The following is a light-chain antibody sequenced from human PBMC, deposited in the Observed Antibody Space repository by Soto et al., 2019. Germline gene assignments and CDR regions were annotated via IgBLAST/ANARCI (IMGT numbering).Light chain of an antibody. CDR3: QQYGSAPWT. V-gene: IGKV3-20*01. CDR2: GAS. CDR1: QSVGSSH. J-gene: IGKJ1*01. Sequence: EIVLTQSPATLSLSPGARATLSCRASQSVGSSHLAWYQQKPGQAPRLLIYGASSRATGIPDRFSGSGSGTDFTLTISRLEPEDFAVYYCQQYGSAPWTFGQGTKVDI.